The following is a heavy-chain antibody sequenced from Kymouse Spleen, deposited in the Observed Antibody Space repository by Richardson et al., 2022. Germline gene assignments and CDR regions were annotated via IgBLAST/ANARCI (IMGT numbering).Heavy chain of an antibody. V-gene: IGHV3-9*01. CDR2: ISWNSGSI. CDR1: GFTFDDYA. J-gene: IGHJ3*02. CDR3: AKDQGITGTPDAFDI. Sequence: EVQLVESGGGLVQPGRSLRLSCAASGFTFDDYAMHWVRQAPGKGLEWVSGISWNSGSIGYADSVKGRFTISRDNAKNSLYLQMNSLRAEDTALYYCAKDQGITGTPDAFDIWGQGTMVTVSS. D-gene: IGHD1-7*01.